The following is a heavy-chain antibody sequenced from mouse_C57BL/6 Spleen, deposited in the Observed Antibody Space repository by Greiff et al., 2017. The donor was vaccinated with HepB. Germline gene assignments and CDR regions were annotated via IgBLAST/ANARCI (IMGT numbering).Heavy chain of an antibody. V-gene: IGHV1-20*01. Sequence: EVKLQESGPELVKPGDSVKISCKASGYSFTGYFMNWVMQSHGKSLEWIGRINPYNGDTFYNQKFKGKATLTVDKSSSTAHMELRSLTSEDSAVYYCARGTPVVGCAMDYWGQGTSVTVSS. CDR2: INPYNGDT. CDR3: ARGTPVVGCAMDY. D-gene: IGHD1-1*01. J-gene: IGHJ4*01. CDR1: GYSFTGYF.